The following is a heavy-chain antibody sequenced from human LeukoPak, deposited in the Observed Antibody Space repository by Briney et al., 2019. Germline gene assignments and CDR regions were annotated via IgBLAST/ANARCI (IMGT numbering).Heavy chain of an antibody. V-gene: IGHV1-2*02. CDR1: GYTFTGYY. CDR2: INPNSGGT. D-gene: IGHD4-17*01. CDR3: AKDRAYGDLPHFDY. Sequence: ASVKVSCKASGYTFTGYYMHWVRQAPGQGLEWMGWINPNSGGTNYAQKFQGRVTMTRDTSISTAYMELSRLRSDDTAVYYCAKDRAYGDLPHFDYWGQGTLVTVSS. J-gene: IGHJ4*02.